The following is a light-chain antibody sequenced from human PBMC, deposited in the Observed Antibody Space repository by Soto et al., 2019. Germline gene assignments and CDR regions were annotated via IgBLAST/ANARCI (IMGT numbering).Light chain of an antibody. CDR1: QSISSGH. CDR2: GVS. CDR3: QYYDYPPT. V-gene: IGKV3-20*01. Sequence: EIVLTQSPGTLSLSPGERATLSCRASQSISSGHLAWYQQKPGQAPRLLIYGVSSRATGTPDRFGGRGSGTDFTLTISRLEPEDFAVYWCQYYDYPPTFGQGTRLEIK. J-gene: IGKJ5*01.